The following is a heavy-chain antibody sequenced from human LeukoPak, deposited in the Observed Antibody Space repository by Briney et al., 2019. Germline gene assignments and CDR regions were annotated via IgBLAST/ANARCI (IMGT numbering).Heavy chain of an antibody. J-gene: IGHJ4*02. V-gene: IGHV1-24*01. CDR1: GYPFTASA. CDR3: ATALASYYYDSTAYYPFDH. CDR2: FDPEDGER. Sequence: ASVKVSCKVSGYPFTASAMHWVRQAPGNGLEWMGGFDPEDGERMYAQQFHGRLTMTEDTSTDTAYMELSSLGSGDTAVYYCATALASYYYDSTAYYPFDHWGQGTLVTVSS. D-gene: IGHD3-22*01.